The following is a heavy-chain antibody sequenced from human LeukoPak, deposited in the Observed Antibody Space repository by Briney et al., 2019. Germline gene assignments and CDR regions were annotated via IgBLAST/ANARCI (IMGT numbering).Heavy chain of an antibody. J-gene: IGHJ4*02. CDR3: ARVGAFCTSASCPSDY. Sequence: GGSLRLSCAASGFSFSSYAMTWARQAPGKGLEWVSTTTGSGAATYYADSVKGRVTISRDNSKNTLYLQMNSLRADDTAVYYCARVGAFCTSASCPSDYWGQGTLVTVSS. D-gene: IGHD2-2*01. CDR2: TTGSGAAT. CDR1: GFSFSSYA. V-gene: IGHV3-23*01.